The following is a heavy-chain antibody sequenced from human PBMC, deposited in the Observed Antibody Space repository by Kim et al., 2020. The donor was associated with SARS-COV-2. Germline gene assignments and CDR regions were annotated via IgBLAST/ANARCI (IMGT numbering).Heavy chain of an antibody. CDR3: ARSQLLLDAFDI. V-gene: IGHV1-3*01. J-gene: IGHJ3*02. Sequence: ASVKVSCKASGYTFTSYAMHWVRQAPGQRLEWMGWINAGNGNTKYSQKFQGRVTITRDTSASTAYMELSSLRSEDTAVYYCARSQLLLDAFDIWGQGTMVTVSS. D-gene: IGHD2-2*01. CDR2: INAGNGNT. CDR1: GYTFTSYA.